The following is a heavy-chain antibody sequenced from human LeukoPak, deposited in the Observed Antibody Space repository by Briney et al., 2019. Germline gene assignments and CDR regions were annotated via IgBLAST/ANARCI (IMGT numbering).Heavy chain of an antibody. J-gene: IGHJ4*02. D-gene: IGHD3-10*01. CDR3: ARSSRVLWFGELS. CDR2: IYYSGST. Sequence: SETLSLTCTVSGGSLSSYYWSWIRQPPGKGLEWIGYIYYSGSTNYNPSLKSRVTISVDTSKNQFSLKLSSVTAADTAVYYCARSSRVLWFGELSWGQGTLVTVSS. V-gene: IGHV4-59*01. CDR1: GGSLSSYY.